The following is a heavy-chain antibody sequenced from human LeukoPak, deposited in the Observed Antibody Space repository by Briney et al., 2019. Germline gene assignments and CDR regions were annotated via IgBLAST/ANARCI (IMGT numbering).Heavy chain of an antibody. CDR1: GFTFSSYA. Sequence: PGRSLRLTCAASGFTFSSYAMHWVRQAPGKGLEWVAVISYDGSNKYYADSVKGRFTISRDNSKNTLYLQMNSLRAEDTAVYYCARGGWLQSLYYGMDVGGQGTTVTVSS. CDR3: ARGGWLQSLYYGMDV. D-gene: IGHD5-24*01. J-gene: IGHJ6*02. V-gene: IGHV3-30-3*01. CDR2: ISYDGSNK.